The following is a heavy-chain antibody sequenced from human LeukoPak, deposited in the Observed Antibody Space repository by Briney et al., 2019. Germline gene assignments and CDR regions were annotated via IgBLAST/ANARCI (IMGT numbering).Heavy chain of an antibody. CDR2: INWNGGST. D-gene: IGHD3-22*01. CDR3: ARVPIDSSGYDH. V-gene: IGHV3-20*04. J-gene: IGHJ4*02. CDR1: GFTFDDYG. Sequence: GGSLRLSCGASGFTFDDYGMSWVRQAPGKGLEWVSGINWNGGSTGYADSVKGRFTISRDNAKNSLYLQMNSLRAEDTALYYCARVPIDSSGYDHWGQGTLVTVSS.